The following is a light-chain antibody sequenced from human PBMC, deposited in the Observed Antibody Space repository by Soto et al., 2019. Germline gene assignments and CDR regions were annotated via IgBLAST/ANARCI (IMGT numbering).Light chain of an antibody. CDR3: QQYNSYS. J-gene: IGKJ3*01. CDR2: DAS. Sequence: DIQITQSPSTLSASVGDRVTITCRTSQSITSWLVWYQQKPGKAPKLLIYDASSLQSGVPSRFSGSGSETEFTLTISSLQPDDFATYCCQQYNSYSFGPGTKVDIK. V-gene: IGKV1-5*01. CDR1: QSITSW.